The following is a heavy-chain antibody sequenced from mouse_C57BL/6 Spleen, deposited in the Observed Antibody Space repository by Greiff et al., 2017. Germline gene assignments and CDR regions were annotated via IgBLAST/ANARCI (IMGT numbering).Heavy chain of an antibody. Sequence: EVKLVESGGGLVKPGGSLKLSCAASGFTFSSYAMSWVRQTPEKRLEWVATISDGGSYTYYPDNVKGRFTISRDNAKNNLYLQMSHLKSEDTAMYYCARDGVTTRFAYWGQGTLVTVSA. CDR2: ISDGGSYT. CDR3: ARDGVTTRFAY. D-gene: IGHD2-3*01. CDR1: GFTFSSYA. J-gene: IGHJ3*01. V-gene: IGHV5-4*01.